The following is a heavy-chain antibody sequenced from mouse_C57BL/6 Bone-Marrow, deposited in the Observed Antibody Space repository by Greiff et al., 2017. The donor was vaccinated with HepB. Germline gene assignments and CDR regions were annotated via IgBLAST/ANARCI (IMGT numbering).Heavy chain of an antibody. CDR3: ARRDYGSTYWYFDV. D-gene: IGHD1-1*01. CDR2: INPNNGGT. CDR1: GYTFTDYN. Sequence: VQLKESGPELVKPGASVKIPCKASGYTFTDYNMDWVKQSHGKSLEWIGDINPNNGGTSYNQKFKGKATLTVDKSSSTAYMELRSLTSEDTAVYYCARRDYGSTYWYFDVWGTGTTVTVSS. J-gene: IGHJ1*03. V-gene: IGHV1-18*01.